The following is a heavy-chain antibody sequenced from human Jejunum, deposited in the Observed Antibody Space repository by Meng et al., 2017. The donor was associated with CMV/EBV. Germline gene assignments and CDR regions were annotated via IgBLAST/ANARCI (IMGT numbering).Heavy chain of an antibody. V-gene: IGHV5-51*01. CDR2: ILPSNSDT. J-gene: IGHJ5*02. CDR1: FNNYW. Sequence: FNNYWIGWVGQRPGKGLEWMGIILPSNSDTRYSPSFEGQVTMSADKSSNTAYLEWSSLQASDSGMYYCARQDYFGSGTYHHWFDPWGPGTLVTVSS. D-gene: IGHD3-10*01. CDR3: ARQDYFGSGTYHHWFDP.